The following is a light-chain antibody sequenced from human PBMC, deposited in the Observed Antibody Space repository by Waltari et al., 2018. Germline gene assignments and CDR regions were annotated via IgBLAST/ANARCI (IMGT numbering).Light chain of an antibody. CDR2: DGH. V-gene: IGLV2-11*01. CDR1: SNNIGDSRY. Sequence: QSALTQPRSVSGSPGQSVTISCTGTSNNIGDSRYVSWYQQHPGEAPSVVIRDGHRRPSGVPDRFTASKSGNTASLTISGLQAEDEGDYYCCSYAVGTYTWFFGGGTKLTVL. CDR3: CSYAVGTYTWF. J-gene: IGLJ2*01.